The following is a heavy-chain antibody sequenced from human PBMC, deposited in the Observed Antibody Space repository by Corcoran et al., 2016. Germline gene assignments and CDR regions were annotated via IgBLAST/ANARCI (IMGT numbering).Heavy chain of an antibody. D-gene: IGHD6-19*01. J-gene: IGHJ5*02. Sequence: QVQLVESGGGVVQPGRSLRLSCAASGFTFSSYGMHWVRQAPGKGLEWVAVIWYDGSNKYYADSVKGRFTISRDNSKNTLYLQMNSLRAEDTAVYYWARVVAVAGTYWFDPWGQGTLVTVSS. V-gene: IGHV3-33*01. CDR3: ARVVAVAGTYWFDP. CDR2: IWYDGSNK. CDR1: GFTFSSYG.